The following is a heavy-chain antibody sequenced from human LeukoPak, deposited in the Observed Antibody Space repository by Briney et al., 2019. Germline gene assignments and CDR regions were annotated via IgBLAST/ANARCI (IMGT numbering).Heavy chain of an antibody. CDR2: IYNSGST. D-gene: IGHD7-27*01. J-gene: IGHJ4*02. V-gene: IGHV4-39*07. CDR3: ARDGSANWGQFDY. Sequence: PSETLSLTCTVSGSSISSSGYYWGWIRQPPGKGLEWIGNIYNSGSTYYNPSLKSRVTISIDTSKNQFSLNLNSVTAADTAVYYCARDGSANWGQFDYWGQGTLVTVSS. CDR1: GSSISSSGYY.